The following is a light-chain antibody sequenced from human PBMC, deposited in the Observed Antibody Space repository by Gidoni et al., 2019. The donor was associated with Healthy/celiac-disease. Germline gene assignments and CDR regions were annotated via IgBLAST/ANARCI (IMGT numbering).Light chain of an antibody. J-gene: IGKJ4*01. CDR3: QQYYSYPPLT. Sequence: AIRLTQSPSSFSASTGDRVTLTCRASQGISSYLAWYQQKPGNAPKLLIYAASTLQSGVPSRFSGSGSGTDFTLTISCLQSEDVATYYCQQYYSYPPLTFGGGTKVEIK. CDR1: QGISSY. CDR2: AAS. V-gene: IGKV1-8*01.